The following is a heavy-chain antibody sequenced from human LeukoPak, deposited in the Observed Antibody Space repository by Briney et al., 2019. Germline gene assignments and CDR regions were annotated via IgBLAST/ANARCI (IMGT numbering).Heavy chain of an antibody. CDR3: SRSGGRLSMVRGLPMGY. V-gene: IGHV4-34*01. J-gene: IGHJ4*02. Sequence: SETLSLTCAVYVGSFSGYYWSWIRQPPGKGLEWIGEMNQSGSSIYNPSLKSRVTISLDTSKNHSSLKLSSVTAADTAVYYCSRSGGRLSMVRGLPMGYWGQGTLVTVSS. D-gene: IGHD3-10*01. CDR2: MNQSGSS. CDR1: VGSFSGYY.